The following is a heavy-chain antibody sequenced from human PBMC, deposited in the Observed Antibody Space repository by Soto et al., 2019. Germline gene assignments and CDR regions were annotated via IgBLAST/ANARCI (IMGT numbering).Heavy chain of an antibody. D-gene: IGHD2-21*02. CDR1: GFTFSAYA. Sequence: AGSLTLSCAASGFTFSAYAFHWVRQAPGKGLEWLSVISYDGRETHYADSVEGRFIISRDSSKKTAYLQMNSLRGDDTAVYFCATDPVAVTGSFIDSWGQGTLVTVSS. J-gene: IGHJ4*02. V-gene: IGHV3-30-3*01. CDR3: ATDPVAVTGSFIDS. CDR2: ISYDGRET.